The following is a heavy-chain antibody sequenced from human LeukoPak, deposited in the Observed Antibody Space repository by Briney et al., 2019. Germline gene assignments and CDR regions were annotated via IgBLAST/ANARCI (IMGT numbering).Heavy chain of an antibody. V-gene: IGHV1-18*04. CDR3: ARGLDSVPQYYFDY. D-gene: IGHD4-11*01. J-gene: IGHJ4*02. Sequence: ASVKVSCKASGYTFTGYYIHWVRQAPGQGLEWMGWISAYNGNTNYAQKLQGRVTMTTDTSTGTAYMELRSLRSDDTAVYYCARGLDSVPQYYFDYWGQGTLVTVSS. CDR1: GYTFTGYY. CDR2: ISAYNGNT.